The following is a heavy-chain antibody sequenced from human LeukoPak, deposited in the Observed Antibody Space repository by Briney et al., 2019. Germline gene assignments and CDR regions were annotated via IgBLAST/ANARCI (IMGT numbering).Heavy chain of an antibody. D-gene: IGHD4-17*01. J-gene: IGHJ4*02. Sequence: GSLRLSCAASGFTFSSYEMNWVRQAPGKGLEWVSYISSSGSTIYYADSVKGRFTISRDNAKNSLYLQMNSLRAEDTAVYYCARGGYTVTTYRVYWGQGTLVTVSS. CDR3: ARGGYTVTTYRVY. CDR2: ISSSGSTI. V-gene: IGHV3-48*03. CDR1: GFTFSSYE.